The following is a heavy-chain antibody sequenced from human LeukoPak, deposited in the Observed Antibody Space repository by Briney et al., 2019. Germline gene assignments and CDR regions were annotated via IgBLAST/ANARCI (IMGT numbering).Heavy chain of an antibody. CDR1: GFTFNSYA. CDR3: AKGAVAGNQKPGGY. J-gene: IGHJ4*02. Sequence: GGSLRLSCAASGFTFNSYAMSWVRQAPGKGLEWVSAISDRGDSAKYADSVKGRFTISRDNSKDTLYLQMNSLRAEDTAVYYCAKGAVAGNQKPGGYWGQGTLVTVSS. V-gene: IGHV3-23*01. CDR2: ISDRGDSA. D-gene: IGHD6-19*01.